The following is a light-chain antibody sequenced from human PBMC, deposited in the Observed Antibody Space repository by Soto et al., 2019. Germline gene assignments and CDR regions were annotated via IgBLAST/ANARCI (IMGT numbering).Light chain of an antibody. CDR1: QSVSSY. CDR3: QQRSNWRDT. Sequence: EIVLTQSPATLSLSPGERATLSCRASQSVSSYLAWYQQKPGQAPRLLIYDASNRATGIPARFSGSGSGTDFTLTISSLEPEDFAVYYCQQRSNWRDTFGGGTKVESK. V-gene: IGKV3-11*01. J-gene: IGKJ4*01. CDR2: DAS.